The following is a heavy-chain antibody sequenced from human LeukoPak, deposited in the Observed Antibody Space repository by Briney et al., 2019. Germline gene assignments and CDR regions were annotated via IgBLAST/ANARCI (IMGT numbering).Heavy chain of an antibody. CDR1: GYSFTSYW. V-gene: IGHV5-51*01. CDR2: THPGDSDT. D-gene: IGHD3-22*01. CDR3: ARLDSSGFYYSNY. Sequence: GESLKISCKGSGYSFTSYWIGWVRQMPGKGLEWMGITHPGDSDTRYSPSFQGQDTISADKSISTAYLQWSTLKASDTAMYYCARLDSSGFYYSNYWGQGTLVTVSS. J-gene: IGHJ4*02.